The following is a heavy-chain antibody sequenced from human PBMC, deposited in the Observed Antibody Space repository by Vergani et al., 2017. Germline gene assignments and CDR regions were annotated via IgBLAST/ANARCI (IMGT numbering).Heavy chain of an antibody. Sequence: QVQLQESGPGLVKPSETLSLTCTVSGGSISSYYWSWIRQPPGKGLEWIGYIYYSGSTNYNPSLKSRVTISVDTSKNQFSLKLSSVTAADTAVYYCARVTPHYDFWSGYPVMGPVGPWGQGTLVTVSS. V-gene: IGHV4-59*01. CDR1: GGSISSYY. J-gene: IGHJ5*02. D-gene: IGHD3-3*01. CDR2: IYYSGST. CDR3: ARVTPHYDFWSGYPVMGPVGP.